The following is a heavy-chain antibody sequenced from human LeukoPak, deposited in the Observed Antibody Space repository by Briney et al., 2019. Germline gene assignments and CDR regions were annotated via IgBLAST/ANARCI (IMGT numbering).Heavy chain of an antibody. D-gene: IGHD7-27*01. CDR2: ISSSSSTI. J-gene: IGHJ4*02. Sequence: PGGSLRLSCAASGFTFSSYSMNWVRQAPGKGLEWVSYISSSSSTIYYADSVKGRFTISRDNAKNSLYLQMNSLKTEDTAVYYCTTSFIPGVDYWGQGTLVTVSS. CDR3: TTSFIPGVDY. V-gene: IGHV3-48*01. CDR1: GFTFSSYS.